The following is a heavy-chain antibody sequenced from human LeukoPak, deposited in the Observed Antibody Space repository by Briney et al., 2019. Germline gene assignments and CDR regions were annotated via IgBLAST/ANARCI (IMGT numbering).Heavy chain of an antibody. CDR3: AKGRPSSGYIRPLGPDAFDI. CDR2: IYYRGST. Sequence: PSQTLSLTCTVSGGSISSGDYYWSWIRQPPGKGLEWNGYIYYRGSTYYNPSLKSRVTISVDTSKNQFSLKLSSVTAADTAVYYCAKGRPSSGYIRPLGPDAFDIWGQGTMVTVSS. CDR1: GGSISSGDYY. J-gene: IGHJ3*02. V-gene: IGHV4-30-4*08. D-gene: IGHD3-22*01.